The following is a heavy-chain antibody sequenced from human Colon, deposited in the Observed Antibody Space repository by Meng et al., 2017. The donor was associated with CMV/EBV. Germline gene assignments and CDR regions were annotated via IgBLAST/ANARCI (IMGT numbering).Heavy chain of an antibody. V-gene: IGHV3-21*01. CDR2: ITGASDYI. J-gene: IGHJ3*02. CDR3: ASETEGSDYDAFDI. Sequence: GGSLRLSCAASGFTFSIYAMSWVRHVPGKGLEWVGSITGASDYIYHVASLRGRFTISRDNAKNSLYLQMNSLRVEDTGVYYCASETEGSDYDAFDIWGQGTMVTVSS. D-gene: IGHD4-17*01. CDR1: GFTFSIYA.